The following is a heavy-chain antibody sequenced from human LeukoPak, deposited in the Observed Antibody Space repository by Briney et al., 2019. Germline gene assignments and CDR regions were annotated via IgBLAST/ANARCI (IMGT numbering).Heavy chain of an antibody. J-gene: IGHJ4*02. D-gene: IGHD5-24*01. CDR2: ISSSSSYI. V-gene: IGHV3-21*01. CDR1: GFTFSSSG. CDR3: ARAFMATMGAYHFDY. Sequence: PGGSLRLSCAASGFTFSSSGMHWVRQAPGKGLEWVSSISSSSSYIYYADSVRGRFTISRDNAKNSLYLQMNSLRAEDTAVYYCARAFMATMGAYHFDYWGQGTLVTVSS.